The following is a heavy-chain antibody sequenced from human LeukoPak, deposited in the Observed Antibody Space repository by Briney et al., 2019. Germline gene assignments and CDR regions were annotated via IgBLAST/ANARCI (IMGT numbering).Heavy chain of an antibody. D-gene: IGHD6-13*01. CDR2: INPNSGGT. J-gene: IGHJ4*02. CDR1: GYTFTSYG. CDR3: ARDRDTIPATDAGGDHFHY. Sequence: ASVKVSCKASGYTFTSYGISWVRQAPGQGLEWMGWINPNSGGTNYAQQFQGRVTMTRDTSISTAYMELSWLRSDDTAVYYCARDRDTIPATDAGGDHFHYWGQGTLVTVSS. V-gene: IGHV1-2*02.